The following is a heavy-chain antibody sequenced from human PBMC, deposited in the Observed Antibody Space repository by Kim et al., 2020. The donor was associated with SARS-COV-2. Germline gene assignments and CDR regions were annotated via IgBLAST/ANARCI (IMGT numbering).Heavy chain of an antibody. D-gene: IGHD5-12*01. CDR3: AKGDVDLEPAFDY. CDR1: GFTFSTYA. CDR2: VHGSGGST. V-gene: IGHV3-23*01. Sequence: GGSLRLSCAASGFTFSTYAMTWVRQAPGKGLEWVSAVHGSGGSTYYADSVKGRFTISRDNSKNTLFLQMNSLRAEDTAVYYCAKGDVDLEPAFDYWGQGTLVTVSS. J-gene: IGHJ4*02.